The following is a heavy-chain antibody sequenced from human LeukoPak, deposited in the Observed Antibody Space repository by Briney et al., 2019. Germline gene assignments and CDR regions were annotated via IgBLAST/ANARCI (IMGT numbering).Heavy chain of an antibody. CDR2: IYYSGST. D-gene: IGHD3-9*01. J-gene: IGHJ4*02. V-gene: IGHV4-39*01. CDR3: ARSLTYYVILTGYYNEGFDY. Sequence: PSETLSLTCTVSGGSISSSSYYWGWIRQPPGKGLEWIGSIYYSGSTYYNPSLKSRVTISVDTSKNQFSLKLSSVTAADTAVYYCARSLTYYVILTGYYNEGFDYWGPGTLVTVSS. CDR1: GGSISSSSYY.